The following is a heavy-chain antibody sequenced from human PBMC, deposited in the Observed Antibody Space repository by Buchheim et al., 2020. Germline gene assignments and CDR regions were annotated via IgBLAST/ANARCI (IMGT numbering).Heavy chain of an antibody. Sequence: EVQVVESGGGLVKPGGSLRLSCAASGFTFSTSSMCWVRQAPGKGLEWVSFITSSGSHIYYADSVKGRFTISRDNAKNSLYLQMNSLRVEDTAVYYCARVSDGTGTRPTDYWGQGTL. CDR3: ARVSDGTGTRPTDY. D-gene: IGHD3-10*01. CDR1: GFTFSTSS. CDR2: ITSSGSHI. J-gene: IGHJ4*02. V-gene: IGHV3-21*01.